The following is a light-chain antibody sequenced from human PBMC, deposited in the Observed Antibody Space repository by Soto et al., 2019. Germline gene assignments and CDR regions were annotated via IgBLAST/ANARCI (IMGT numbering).Light chain of an antibody. J-gene: IGKJ1*01. Sequence: EIVLTQSPGTLSLSPGERATLSCRASQSVSSSYLAWYQQKPDQAPRLLIYAASSRATGIPARFSGSGSGTDFILTISRLEPEDFAVYYCQQYGSSPPWTFGQGTKVEIK. V-gene: IGKV3-20*01. CDR3: QQYGSSPPWT. CDR1: QSVSSSY. CDR2: AAS.